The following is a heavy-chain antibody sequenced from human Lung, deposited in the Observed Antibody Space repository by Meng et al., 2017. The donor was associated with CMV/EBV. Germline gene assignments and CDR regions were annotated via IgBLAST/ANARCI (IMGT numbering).Heavy chain of an antibody. Sequence: LQPWGSGMLHTSDDLAFTVACDGWSFSVSYWSCIPQRTGKGVEWIEKIKHSGSTNYTSTLKSRVTISVETSKNPLFWNLCSVTAAAYAVDYCERGRQVRGEFDYWGQGTLVTVSS. D-gene: IGHD3-10*01. CDR1: GWSFSVSY. CDR3: ERGRQVRGEFDY. V-gene: IGHV4-34*01. J-gene: IGHJ4*02. CDR2: IKHSGST.